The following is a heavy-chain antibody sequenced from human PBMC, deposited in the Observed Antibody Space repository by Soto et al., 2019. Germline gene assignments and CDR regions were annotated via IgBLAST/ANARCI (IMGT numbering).Heavy chain of an antibody. CDR3: VRGGGGGLFDP. V-gene: IGHV3-11*06. CDR1: GFTFGYSY. Sequence: LRLSCAGSGFTFGYSYMSWIRQAPGKGLEWLSYISPGSRYPAYADSVKGRFTISRDNAKRSLYLQMMSLTAEDTAIYYCVRGGGGGLFDPWGQGTMVTVSS. J-gene: IGHJ5*02. CDR2: ISPGSRYP. D-gene: IGHD2-15*01.